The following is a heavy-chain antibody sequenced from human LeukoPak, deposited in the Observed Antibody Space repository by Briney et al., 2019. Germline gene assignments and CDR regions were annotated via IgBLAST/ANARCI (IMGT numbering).Heavy chain of an antibody. CDR2: IKQDGSEK. V-gene: IGHV3-7*01. CDR1: GLTFSSYW. Sequence: GGALRLSCAASGLTFSSYWMSWVRQAPGKGLEWVANIKQDGSEKYYVDSVKGRFTISRDNAKNSLYLQMNSLRAEDTAVYYCARTSGRSSWYSYYYYGMDVWGQGTTVTVSS. CDR3: ARTSGRSSWYSYYYYGMDV. J-gene: IGHJ6*02. D-gene: IGHD6-13*01.